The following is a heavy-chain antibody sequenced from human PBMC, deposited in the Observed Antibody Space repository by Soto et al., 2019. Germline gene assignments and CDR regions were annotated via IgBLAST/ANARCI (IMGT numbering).Heavy chain of an antibody. CDR2: IYYSGST. Sequence: SETLSLTCTVSGGSISSGDYYWSWIRQPPGKGLEWIGYIYYSGSTYYNPSLKSRVTISVDTSKNQFSLKLSSVTAADTAVFYCARDIVLVPFFFGYYGMDVWGQGTTVTVSS. CDR1: GGSISSGDYY. V-gene: IGHV4-30-4*01. D-gene: IGHD2-2*01. CDR3: ARDIVLVPFFFGYYGMDV. J-gene: IGHJ6*02.